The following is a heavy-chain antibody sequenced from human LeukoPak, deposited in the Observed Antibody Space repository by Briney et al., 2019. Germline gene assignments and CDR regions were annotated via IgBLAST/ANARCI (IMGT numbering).Heavy chain of an antibody. J-gene: IGHJ4*02. CDR1: GYSISSGYY. Sequence: PSETLSLTCAVSGYSISSGYYWGWIRQPPRKGLEWIGSIYHNGNTYYNPSLKSRVTISVDTSRNEFSLKLSSVTAADTAVYYCARGPYGDYPIDYWGQGTLVTVSS. D-gene: IGHD4-17*01. V-gene: IGHV4-38-2*01. CDR3: ARGPYGDYPIDY. CDR2: IYHNGNT.